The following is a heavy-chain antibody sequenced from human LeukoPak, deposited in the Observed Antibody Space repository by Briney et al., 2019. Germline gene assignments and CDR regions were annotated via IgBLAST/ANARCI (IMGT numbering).Heavy chain of an antibody. J-gene: IGHJ5*02. Sequence: PGGSLRLSCVASGFTFSNYWMTWVRQAPGKGLEWVANIEPDGSEKHFVDSVRGRFTISRDNAKDSLYLQMNSLRAEDTAVYYCVRGSSGTVVRGVAWAWFDPWGQGTLVTVSS. V-gene: IGHV3-7*05. CDR3: VRGSSGTVVRGVAWAWFDP. D-gene: IGHD3-10*01. CDR1: GFTFSNYW. CDR2: IEPDGSEK.